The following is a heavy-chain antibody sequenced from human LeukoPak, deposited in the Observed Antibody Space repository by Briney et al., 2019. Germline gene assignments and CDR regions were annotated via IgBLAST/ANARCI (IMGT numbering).Heavy chain of an antibody. D-gene: IGHD1-7*01. CDR3: ARGGTYNWNYPYYFDY. V-gene: IGHV4-39*07. CDR1: GGSISSSSYY. J-gene: IGHJ4*02. Sequence: SETLSLTCTVSGGSISSSSYYWGWIRQPPGKGLEWIGSIYYSGSTYYNPSLKSRVTISVDTSKNQFSLKLSSVTAADTAVYYCARGGTYNWNYPYYFDYWGQGTLVTVPS. CDR2: IYYSGST.